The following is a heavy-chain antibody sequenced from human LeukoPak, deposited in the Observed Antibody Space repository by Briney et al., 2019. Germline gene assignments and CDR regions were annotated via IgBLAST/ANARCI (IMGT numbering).Heavy chain of an antibody. J-gene: IGHJ3*02. D-gene: IGHD3-3*01. CDR3: ARVWSATDAFDI. CDR2: IKKDGSEK. V-gene: IGHV3-7*01. Sequence: TGGSLRLSCAASGFTFSSYWMSRVRQAPGKGLEWVANIKKDGSEKYYVDSVKGRFTTSRDNAKNSLYLQMNSLRAEDTAVYYCARVWSATDAFDIWGQGTMVTVSS. CDR1: GFTFSSYW.